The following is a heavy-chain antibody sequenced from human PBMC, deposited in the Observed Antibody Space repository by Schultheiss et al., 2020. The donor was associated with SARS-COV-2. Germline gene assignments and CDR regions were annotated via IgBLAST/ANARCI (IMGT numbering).Heavy chain of an antibody. J-gene: IGHJ4*02. CDR1: GFTFSSYA. V-gene: IGHV3-23*01. D-gene: IGHD3-22*01. Sequence: GGSLRLSCAASGFTFSSYAMSWVRQAPGKGLEWVSAISGSGGSTYYADSVKGRFTISRDNSKNTLYLQMNSLRAEDTAVYYCARDRPPPENYYDSSGYSPLDYWGQGTLVTVSS. CDR2: ISGSGGST. CDR3: ARDRPPPENYYDSSGYSPLDY.